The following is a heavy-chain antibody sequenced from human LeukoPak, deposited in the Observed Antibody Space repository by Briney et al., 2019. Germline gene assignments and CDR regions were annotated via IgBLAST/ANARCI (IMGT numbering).Heavy chain of an antibody. Sequence: GGSLRLSCAASGFTFSSYTMHWVRQAPGKGLEWVSAISGSSDVTYYADSVKGRFTISRDNSKNTLYLQMNSLRGEDTAIYSCAKHMVDAAHFDYWGQGTLVTVSS. CDR3: AKHMVDAAHFDY. V-gene: IGHV3-23*01. CDR2: ISGSSDVT. J-gene: IGHJ4*02. CDR1: GFTFSSYT. D-gene: IGHD2-15*01.